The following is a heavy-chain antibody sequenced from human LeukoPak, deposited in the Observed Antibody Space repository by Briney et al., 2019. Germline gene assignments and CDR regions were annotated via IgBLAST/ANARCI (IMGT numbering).Heavy chain of an antibody. CDR2: IYYSGST. D-gene: IGHD3-9*01. V-gene: IGHV4-59*08. CDR1: GASFSDYY. J-gene: IGHJ4*02. CDR3: VRRVRYFGQNDY. Sequence: SETLSLTCTVSGASFSDYYWSWILQPPGKGLEWIAYIYYSGSTNYNPSLKSRVTISVDTSNNQFSLDLRSVTAADSAVYYCVRRVRYFGQNDYWGQGTLVTVSS.